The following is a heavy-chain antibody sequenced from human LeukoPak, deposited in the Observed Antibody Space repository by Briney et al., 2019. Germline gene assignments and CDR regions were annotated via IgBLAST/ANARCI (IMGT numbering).Heavy chain of an antibody. CDR3: ARCVWFGPSDAFDI. CDR2: INPNSGGT. V-gene: IGHV1-2*02. J-gene: IGHJ3*02. CDR1: GYTFTGYY. Sequence: ASVKVSCKASGYTFTGYYMHWVRQAPGQGLEWMGWINPNSGGTNYAQKFQGRVTMTRDTSISTANMELSRLRSDDTAVYYCARCVWFGPSDAFDIWGQGTMVTVSS. D-gene: IGHD3-10*01.